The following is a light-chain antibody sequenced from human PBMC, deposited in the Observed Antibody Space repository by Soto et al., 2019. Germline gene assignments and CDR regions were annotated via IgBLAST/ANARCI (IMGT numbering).Light chain of an antibody. V-gene: IGLV1-44*01. Sequence: QLVLTQPPSTSGTPGQRVTVSCFGSSSNFGRNNVNWYQQFPGTAPKLLIFRVNQRPSGVPDRFSGSKSGTSASLAISGLQSEDEADYYCAAWDDSLNVWVFGGGTKLTVL. CDR3: AAWDDSLNVWV. CDR2: RVN. CDR1: SSNFGRNN. J-gene: IGLJ3*02.